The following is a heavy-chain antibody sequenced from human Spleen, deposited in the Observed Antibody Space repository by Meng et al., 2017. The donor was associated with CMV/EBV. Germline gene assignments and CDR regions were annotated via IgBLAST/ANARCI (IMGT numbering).Heavy chain of an antibody. CDR1: GGSISGHY. CDR3: ARDLSPDFWNGHLDY. V-gene: IGHV4-59*11. D-gene: IGHD3-3*01. Sequence: SETLSLTCTVSGGSISGHYWSWLRQPPGKGLEWLGYVHFSGSANYNPSLESRLSMSVDTSQNRLYLRLSSVTAADTAVYYCARDLSPDFWNGHLDYWGQGKLVTVSS. CDR2: VHFSGSA. J-gene: IGHJ4*02.